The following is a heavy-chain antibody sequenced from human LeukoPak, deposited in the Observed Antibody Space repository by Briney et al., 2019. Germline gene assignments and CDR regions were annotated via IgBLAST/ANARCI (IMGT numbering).Heavy chain of an antibody. Sequence: SETLSLTCAVYGESFSGYYWSWIRQPPGKGLEWIGEINHSGSTNYNPSLKIRITISVDMSKNQFSLKLSSVTAADTAVYYCARGRWEIADYWGQGTLVTVSS. D-gene: IGHD1-26*01. J-gene: IGHJ4*02. CDR2: INHSGST. V-gene: IGHV4-34*01. CDR1: GESFSGYY. CDR3: ARGRWEIADY.